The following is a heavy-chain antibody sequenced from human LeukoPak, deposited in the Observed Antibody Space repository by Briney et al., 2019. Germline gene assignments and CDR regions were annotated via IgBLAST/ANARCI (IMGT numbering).Heavy chain of an antibody. CDR1: GGSISSYY. J-gene: IGHJ5*02. CDR2: IYYSGST. V-gene: IGHV4-59*01. Sequence: KTSETLSLTCTVSGGSISSYYWSWIRQPPGKGLEWIGYIYYSGSTNYNPSLKSRVTISVDTSKNQFSLKLSSVTAADTAVYYCARDGWFGGYKGFDPWGQGTLVTVSS. CDR3: ARDGWFGGYKGFDP. D-gene: IGHD3-10*01.